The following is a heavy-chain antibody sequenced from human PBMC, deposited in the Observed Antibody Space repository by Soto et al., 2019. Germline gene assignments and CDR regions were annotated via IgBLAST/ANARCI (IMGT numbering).Heavy chain of an antibody. V-gene: IGHV4-30-2*01. CDR2: IYHSGST. D-gene: IGHD6-19*01. J-gene: IGHJ6*02. CDR1: GGSISSGGYS. Sequence: PSETLSLTCAVSGGSISSGGYSWSWIRQPPGKGLEWIGYIYHSGSTYYNPSLKSRVTISVDRSKNQFSLKLSSMTAADTAVYYCARGAGSFYYYYGMDVWGQGTTVTVSS. CDR3: ARGAGSFYYYYGMDV.